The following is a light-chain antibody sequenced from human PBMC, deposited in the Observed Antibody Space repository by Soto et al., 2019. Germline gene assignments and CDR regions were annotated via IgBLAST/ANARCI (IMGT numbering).Light chain of an antibody. CDR3: QQYINWPLT. CDR2: GAS. J-gene: IGKJ4*01. CDR1: QSVSSN. V-gene: IGKV3-15*01. Sequence: EIVMTQSPVTLSVSPGERATLSCRASQSVSSNLAWYQQLPGQAPRFLIYGASTRATGIPARLSGSGSGTEFTLTISSLQSEDFAVYYCQQYINWPLTFGGGTKVDIK.